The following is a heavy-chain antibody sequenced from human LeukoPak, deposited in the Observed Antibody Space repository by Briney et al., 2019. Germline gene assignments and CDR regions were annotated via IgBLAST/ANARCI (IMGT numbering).Heavy chain of an antibody. J-gene: IGHJ6*03. CDR3: ARDRAPLRFSSMDV. D-gene: IGHD3-3*01. CDR2: ISNNGGRT. V-gene: IGHV3-64*01. CDR1: GFTFSIYT. Sequence: GGSLRLSCAASGFTFSIYTMYWVRQAPGKGLEYVSAISNNGGRTYYGNSVKGRFTISRDNSKNTLYLQMGSLRAEDMAVYFCARDRAPLRFSSMDVWGKGTTVTVSS.